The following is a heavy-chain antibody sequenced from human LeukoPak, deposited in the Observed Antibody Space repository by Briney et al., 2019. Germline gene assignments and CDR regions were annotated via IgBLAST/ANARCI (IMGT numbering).Heavy chain of an antibody. CDR3: ASLKEMTTIDY. CDR2: IYYSGNT. D-gene: IGHD5-24*01. J-gene: IGHJ4*02. Sequence: SETLSLTCTVSGGSISSSSYYWGWIRQPPGKGLQWIGNIYYSGNTQYNPSLKSRVTMSVDTSENQFSLRLSSVAAEDTAVYYCASLKEMTTIDYWGQGTRVTVSS. V-gene: IGHV4-39*01. CDR1: GGSISSSSYY.